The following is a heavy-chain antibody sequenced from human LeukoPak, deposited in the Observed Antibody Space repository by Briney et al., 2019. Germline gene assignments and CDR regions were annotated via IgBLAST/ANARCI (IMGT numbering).Heavy chain of an antibody. V-gene: IGHV3-48*01. Sequence: PGESLRLSCAASGFMFSSYSVNWVRQAPGKGLEWVSYISSSSSTIYYADSVKGRFTISRDNAKNSLYLQMNSLRAEDTAVYYCARDHHRRLYDSQARDTFDLWGQGTMVTVSS. CDR2: ISSSSSTI. CDR3: ARDHHRRLYDSQARDTFDL. D-gene: IGHD3-22*01. CDR1: GFMFSSYS. J-gene: IGHJ3*01.